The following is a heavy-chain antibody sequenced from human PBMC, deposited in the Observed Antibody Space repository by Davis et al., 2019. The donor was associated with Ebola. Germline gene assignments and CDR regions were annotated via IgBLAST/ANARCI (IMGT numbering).Heavy chain of an antibody. CDR2: IKEDGSEK. Sequence: GGSLRLSCAASGFTFSTYWMSWVRQAPGKGLEWVANIKEDGSEKYYVDSVKGRFTISRDNAKNSLYLQMNSLRAEDTAVYYCARTAVAGTGDYWGQGTLVTVSS. CDR3: ARTAVAGTGDY. V-gene: IGHV3-7*01. D-gene: IGHD6-19*01. CDR1: GFTFSTYW. J-gene: IGHJ4*02.